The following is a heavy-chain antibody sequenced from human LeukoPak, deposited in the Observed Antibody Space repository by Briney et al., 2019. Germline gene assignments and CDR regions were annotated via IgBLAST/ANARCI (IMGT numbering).Heavy chain of an antibody. V-gene: IGHV4-59*01. Sequence: SETLSLTCTVSGGSISSYYWSWIRQPPGKGLEWIGYIYYSGSTNYNPSLKSRVTISVDTSKSQFSLKLSSVTAADTAVYYCARSTYYYDSSSGYYYRPTYYFDYWGQGTLVTVSS. CDR2: IYYSGST. CDR3: ARSTYYYDSSSGYYYRPTYYFDY. J-gene: IGHJ4*02. D-gene: IGHD3-22*01. CDR1: GGSISSYY.